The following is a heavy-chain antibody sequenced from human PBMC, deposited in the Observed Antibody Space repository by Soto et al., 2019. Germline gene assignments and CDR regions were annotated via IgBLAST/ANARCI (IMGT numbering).Heavy chain of an antibody. Sequence: GASVKVSCKASGYTFINYGISWVRQAPGQGLEWVGWISPYNGNTYYAQNFQGRITVTRDTSTSTAYMELRSLRSDDTAVYYCARCGAGRSHRGYFDYWGQGTLVTVSS. CDR3: ARCGAGRSHRGYFDY. CDR2: ISPYNGNT. D-gene: IGHD3-10*01. V-gene: IGHV1-18*01. CDR1: GYTFINYG. J-gene: IGHJ4*02.